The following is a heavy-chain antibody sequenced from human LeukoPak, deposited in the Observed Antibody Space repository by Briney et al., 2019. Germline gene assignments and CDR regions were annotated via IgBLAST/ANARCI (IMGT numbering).Heavy chain of an antibody. V-gene: IGHV4-39*01. CDR1: GGSISSSKFY. CDR3: ARVVPAAPEYFQY. J-gene: IGHJ1*01. D-gene: IGHD2-2*01. CDR2: LYYSGST. Sequence: SDTLSLTCTVSGGSISSSKFYWGWIRQPPGKGLEWIGNLYYSGSTYYNPSLKSRVTISVDTSKNQFSLKLSSVTAADTAVYYCARVVPAAPEYFQYWGQGTLVTVSS.